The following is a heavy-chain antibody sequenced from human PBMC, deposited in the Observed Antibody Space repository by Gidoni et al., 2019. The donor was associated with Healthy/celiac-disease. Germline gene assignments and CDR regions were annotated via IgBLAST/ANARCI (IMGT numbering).Heavy chain of an antibody. Sequence: EVQLVESGGGLVKPGGSLRLSCAASGFTFSNAWMSWVRQAPGKGREWVGRIKSKTDGGTTDYAAPVKGRFTISRDDSKNTLYLQMNSLKTEDTAVYYCTTDFWARTNIHAFDIWGQGTMVTVSS. CDR2: IKSKTDGGTT. D-gene: IGHD3-3*01. CDR1: GFTFSNAW. V-gene: IGHV3-15*01. CDR3: TTDFWARTNIHAFDI. J-gene: IGHJ3*02.